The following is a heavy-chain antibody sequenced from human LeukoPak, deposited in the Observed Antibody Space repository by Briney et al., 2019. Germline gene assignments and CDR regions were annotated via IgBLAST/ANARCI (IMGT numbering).Heavy chain of an antibody. CDR1: GYAFTSYG. V-gene: IGHV1-18*01. CDR2: ISAYNGNT. J-gene: IGHJ5*02. Sequence: ASVNVSCTASGYAFTSYGISWGRQGPGQGLEWMGWISAYNGNTNYAQKLQGRVTMTTDTSTSTAYMELRSLRSDDTAVYYCARVRSVPAAIGCFDPWGQGTLVTVSS. CDR3: ARVRSVPAAIGCFDP. D-gene: IGHD2-2*01.